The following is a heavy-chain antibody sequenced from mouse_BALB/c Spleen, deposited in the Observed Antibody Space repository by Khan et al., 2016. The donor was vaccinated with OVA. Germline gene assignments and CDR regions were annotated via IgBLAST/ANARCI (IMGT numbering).Heavy chain of an antibody. CDR2: INPATNYT. CDR3: AREDALYYFDY. J-gene: IGHJ2*01. Sequence: KEAGAELVRPGASVNLSCKTSGYIFTSYWIHWVKQRSGQGLEWIASINPATNYTDYNEKLKDKATLTADKSSSTVYMQLSSLTSEYSADYFCAREDALYYFDYWGQGTTLTVSS. V-gene: IGHV1-76*01. CDR1: GYIFTSYW.